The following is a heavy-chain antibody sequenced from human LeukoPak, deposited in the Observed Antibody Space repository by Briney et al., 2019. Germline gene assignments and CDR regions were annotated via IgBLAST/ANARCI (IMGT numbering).Heavy chain of an antibody. CDR3: AREWGSGSYFDY. D-gene: IGHD3-16*01. CDR2: MNPNSGNT. V-gene: IGHV1-8*03. Sequence: ASVKVSCKASGYTFTSYDINWVRQATGQGLEWMGWMNPNSGNTGYAQKFQGRVTITRNTSISTAYMELSSLRSEDTAVYYCAREWGSGSYFDYWGQGTLVTVSS. CDR1: GYTFTSYD. J-gene: IGHJ4*02.